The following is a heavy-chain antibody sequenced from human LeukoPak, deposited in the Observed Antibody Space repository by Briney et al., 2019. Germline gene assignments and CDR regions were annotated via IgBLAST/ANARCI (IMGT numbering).Heavy chain of an antibody. J-gene: IGHJ4*02. Sequence: SETLSLTCAVYGVSFSGYYWSWIRQPPGKGLEWIGEINHSGSTNYNPSLKSRVTISVDTSKNQFSLKLSSVTAADTAVYYCARGRYDSSGYLDYWGQGTLVTVSS. CDR2: INHSGST. V-gene: IGHV4-34*01. D-gene: IGHD3-22*01. CDR1: GVSFSGYY. CDR3: ARGRYDSSGYLDY.